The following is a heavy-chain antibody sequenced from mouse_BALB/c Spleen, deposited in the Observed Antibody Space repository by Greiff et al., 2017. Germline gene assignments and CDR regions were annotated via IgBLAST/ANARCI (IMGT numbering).Heavy chain of an antibody. J-gene: IGHJ3*01. D-gene: IGHD1-1*01. V-gene: IGHV1S81*02. CDR2: INPSNGRT. Sequence: QVQLQQPGAELVKPGPSVKLSCKASGYTFTSYWMHWVKQRPGQGLEWIGEINPSNGRTNYNEKFKSKATLTVDKSSSTAYMQLSSLTSEDSAVYYCARGGLRYWFAYWGQGTLVTVSA. CDR1: GYTFTSYW. CDR3: ARGGLRYWFAY.